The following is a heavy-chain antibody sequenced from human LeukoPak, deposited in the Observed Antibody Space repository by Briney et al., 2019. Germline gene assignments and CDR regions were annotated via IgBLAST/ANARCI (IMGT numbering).Heavy chain of an antibody. V-gene: IGHV1-69*01. D-gene: IGHD1-14*01. CDR1: GGTFSSYA. J-gene: IGHJ4*02. Sequence: GASVKVSCKASGGTFSSYAISWVRQAPGQGLEWMGGIIPIFGTANYARKFQGRVTITADESTSTAYMELSSLRSEDTAVYYCARDPLDDRKRAFDYWGQGTLVTVSS. CDR3: ARDPLDDRKRAFDY. CDR2: IIPIFGTA.